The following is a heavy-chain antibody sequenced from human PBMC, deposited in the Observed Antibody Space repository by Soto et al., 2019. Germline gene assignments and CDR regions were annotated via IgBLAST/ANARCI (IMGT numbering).Heavy chain of an antibody. CDR3: ARDWSSIAAAGTEGDY. CDR2: ISAYNGNT. CDR1: GYTCTSYG. J-gene: IGHJ4*02. V-gene: IGHV1-18*01. D-gene: IGHD6-13*01. Sequence: QVQLVQSGAEVKKPGASVKVSCKASGYTCTSYGISWVRQAPGQGPEWMGWISAYNGNTNYAQKLQGRGTMTTDTSTSTAYMELRSLRSDDTAVYYCARDWSSIAAAGTEGDYWGQGTLVTVSS.